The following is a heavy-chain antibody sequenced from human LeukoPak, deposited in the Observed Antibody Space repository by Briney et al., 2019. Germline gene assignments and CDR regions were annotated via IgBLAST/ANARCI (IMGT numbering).Heavy chain of an antibody. CDR1: GGSVIDTNW. CDR2: VHLDGRT. Sequence: SETLSLTCGVSGGSVIDTNWWTWVRQPPGKGLEWIGEVHLDGRTNYNPSLESRLTMSVDVSENQVSLKLTSVTAADTAVYYCAREGGFYRPLDYSGQGTLVTVSS. CDR3: AREGGFYRPLDY. V-gene: IGHV4-4*02. D-gene: IGHD3-3*01. J-gene: IGHJ4*02.